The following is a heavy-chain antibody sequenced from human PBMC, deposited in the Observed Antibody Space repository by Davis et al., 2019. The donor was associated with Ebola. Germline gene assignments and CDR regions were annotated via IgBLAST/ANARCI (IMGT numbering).Heavy chain of an antibody. V-gene: IGHV5-10-1*01. CDR2: IDPSDSST. CDR1: GYTFTRYW. J-gene: IGHJ4*02. Sequence: KVSCKASGYTFTRYWINWVRQMPGEGLEWLGMIDPSDSSTKYKPSFHGHVAISADTSTGTAYLQLSSLPASDTAMYFCATTYGGGSIDYWGQGTRVIVSS. CDR3: ATTYGGGSIDY. D-gene: IGHD3-10*01.